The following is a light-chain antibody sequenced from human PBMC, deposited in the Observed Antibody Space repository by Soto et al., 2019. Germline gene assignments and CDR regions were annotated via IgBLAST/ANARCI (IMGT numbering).Light chain of an antibody. CDR3: AAWDDSLNGVV. CDR1: SSNIGSNT. CDR2: SNN. J-gene: IGLJ2*01. Sequence: QSVLTQPPSASGTHGQRVTISCSGSSSNIGSNTVNWYQQLPGTAPKLLIYSNNQRPSGVPDRFSDSKSGTSASLAISGLQSEDEAEYYCAAWDDSLNGVVFGGGTKLTVL. V-gene: IGLV1-44*01.